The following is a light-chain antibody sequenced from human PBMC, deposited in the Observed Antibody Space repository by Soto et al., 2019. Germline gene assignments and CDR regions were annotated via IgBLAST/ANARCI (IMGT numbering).Light chain of an antibody. V-gene: IGKV1-33*01. Sequence: DIEMTQSPSSLSASVGDRVIITCQASQDISNYLNWYQEKPGRVPKLLIYDTSNLQTGVPSRFSGSGSGTDFTFTITNLQPEDIATDYCQQHNTVPLTFGGGTKVEIK. J-gene: IGKJ4*01. CDR1: QDISNY. CDR3: QQHNTVPLT. CDR2: DTS.